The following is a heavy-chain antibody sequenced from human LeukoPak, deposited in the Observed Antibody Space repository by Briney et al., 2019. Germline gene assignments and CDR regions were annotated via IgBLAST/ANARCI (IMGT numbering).Heavy chain of an antibody. Sequence: GASVKVSCKASGYTFTSYDINWVRQATGQGLEWMGWMNPNSGNTGYAQKFQGRVTMTRNTSISTAYMELSSLRSEDTAVYYCARGRVVRGVKHNWFDPWGQGTLVTVSS. D-gene: IGHD3-10*01. J-gene: IGHJ5*02. CDR2: MNPNSGNT. CDR1: GYTFTSYD. CDR3: ARGRVVRGVKHNWFDP. V-gene: IGHV1-8*01.